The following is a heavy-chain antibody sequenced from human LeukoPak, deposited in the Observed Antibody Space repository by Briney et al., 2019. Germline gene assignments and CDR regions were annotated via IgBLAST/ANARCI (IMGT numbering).Heavy chain of an antibody. J-gene: IGHJ4*02. Sequence: GGSLRLSCAASGFTFSDYYMSWVRQAPGKGLEWVSYISSSGSTIYYADSVKGRFTISRDNAKNSLYLQMNSVRAEDKAGYYCARYSGYDSVDYWGQGTLVTVSS. D-gene: IGHD5-12*01. CDR3: ARYSGYDSVDY. CDR1: GFTFSDYY. V-gene: IGHV3-11*01. CDR2: ISSSGSTI.